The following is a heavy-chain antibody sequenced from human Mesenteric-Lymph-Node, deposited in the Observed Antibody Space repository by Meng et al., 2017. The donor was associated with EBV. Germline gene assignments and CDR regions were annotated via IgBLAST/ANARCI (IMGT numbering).Heavy chain of an antibody. CDR1: GGSISSTKW. D-gene: IGHD4-17*01. J-gene: IGHJ4*02. Sequence: QAQLQESGPGLVKPSGTLSLTCAVSGGSISSTKWWGWVRQPPGKGLEWIGEIFHTGSTNYNPSLKRRLTMSVDKSKNQLSLKLTSVTAADTAVYYCATVGDYGDYVGLDNWGQGTLVTVSS. CDR3: ATVGDYGDYVGLDN. V-gene: IGHV4-4*02. CDR2: IFHTGST.